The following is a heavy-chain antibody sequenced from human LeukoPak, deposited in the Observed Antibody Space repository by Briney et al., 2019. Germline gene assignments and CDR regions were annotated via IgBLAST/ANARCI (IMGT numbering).Heavy chain of an antibody. CDR3: ARDLRSWYGSDY. Sequence: GGSLRLSCAASGFTFSSYSMNWVRQAPGKGLEWVSSISSSSSYIYYADSVKGRFTISRDNAKNSLYLQMNSLRAEDTAVYYCARDLRSWYGSDYWGQGTLVTVSS. D-gene: IGHD6-13*01. CDR2: ISSSSSYI. V-gene: IGHV3-21*01. CDR1: GFTFSSYS. J-gene: IGHJ4*02.